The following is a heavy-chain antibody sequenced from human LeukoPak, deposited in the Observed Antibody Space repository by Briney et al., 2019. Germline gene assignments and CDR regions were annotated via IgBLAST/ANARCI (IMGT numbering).Heavy chain of an antibody. CDR1: GYTFTKYN. V-gene: IGHV1-46*01. D-gene: IGHD2-2*01. CDR3: VRGAEVVVVVSMSQDFEH. J-gene: IGHJ1*01. Sequence: ASVKVSCKASGYTFTKYNMHWVRQAPGQGLEWMGIINPLGGSTSYAQKFQGRVSMTRDTSTSTLYLDLNSLRSDDTAMYYCVRGAEVVVVVSMSQDFEHWGQGTLVTVSS. CDR2: INPLGGST.